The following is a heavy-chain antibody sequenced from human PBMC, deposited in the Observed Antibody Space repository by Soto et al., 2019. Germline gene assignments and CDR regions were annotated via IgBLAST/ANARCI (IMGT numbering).Heavy chain of an antibody. CDR3: ARDRVGAGYYYGMDV. J-gene: IGHJ6*02. V-gene: IGHV1-18*01. D-gene: IGHD1-26*01. CDR1: GYTFTSYG. Sequence: SVKVSCKASGYTFTSYGISWVRQAPGQGLEWMGWISAYNGNTNYAQKLQGRVTMTTDTSTSTAYMELRSLRSDDTAVYYCARDRVGAGYYYGMDVWGQGTTVTVSS. CDR2: ISAYNGNT.